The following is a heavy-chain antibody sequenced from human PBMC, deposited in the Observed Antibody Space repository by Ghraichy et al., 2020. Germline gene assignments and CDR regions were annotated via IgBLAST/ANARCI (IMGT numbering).Heavy chain of an antibody. D-gene: IGHD2-21*01. Sequence: GGSLRLSCAASEFTFSSYAMTWVRQAPGKGLEWVSSISGSGESVSYADSVKGRFTTSRDISKNTLSLQMNSLRAEDTAVYFCAKDRQVASVYGLVVWGQGTTVTVSS. CDR1: EFTFSSYA. J-gene: IGHJ6*02. CDR2: ISGSGESV. CDR3: AKDRQVASVYGLVV. V-gene: IGHV3-23*01.